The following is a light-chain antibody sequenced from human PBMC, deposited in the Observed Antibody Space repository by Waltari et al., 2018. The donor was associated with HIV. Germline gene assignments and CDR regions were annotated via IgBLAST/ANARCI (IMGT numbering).Light chain of an antibody. CDR3: QQSYDSPFN. J-gene: IGKJ3*01. CDR2: SAY. V-gene: IGKV1-39*01. Sequence: DIQMTPSPSALSASLGDNVVITCRASQAISTYLNWYQQKSNKAPVLLVYSAYKLQSGAPARFRGAGSGRDFSLSITGLQTEDFAKYFCQQSYDSPFNFGPGT. CDR1: QAISTY.